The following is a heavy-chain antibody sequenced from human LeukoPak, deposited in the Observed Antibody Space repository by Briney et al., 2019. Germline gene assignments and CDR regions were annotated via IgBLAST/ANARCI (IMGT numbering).Heavy chain of an antibody. Sequence: GGSLRLSCAASRFTFNDYAINCVRQAPGKGLERVSVISGGTGGSTYYADSVKGRFTISRDNSKNTLYLQMNSLRAEDTAVYYCAKRGSSSWTQFDYWGQGTLVTVSS. CDR1: RFTFNDYA. CDR2: ISGGTGGST. CDR3: AKRGSSSWTQFDY. V-gene: IGHV3-23*01. J-gene: IGHJ4*02. D-gene: IGHD6-13*01.